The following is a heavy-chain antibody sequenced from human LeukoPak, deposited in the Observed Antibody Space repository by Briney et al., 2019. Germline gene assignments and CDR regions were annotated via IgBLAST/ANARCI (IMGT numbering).Heavy chain of an antibody. V-gene: IGHV3-21*04. Sequence: PGGSLRLSCAASGFTFSNAWMSWVRQAPGKGLEWVSSISSKSSYIYYADSVKGRFTISRDNAKNSLYLQMNSLRSDDTAVYFCARVDSPDGRGFYPYYNKYYYMDVWGKGTTVIVSS. CDR3: ARVDSPDGRGFYPYYNKYYYMDV. CDR2: ISSKSSYI. J-gene: IGHJ6*03. D-gene: IGHD2-2*03. CDR1: GFTFSNAW.